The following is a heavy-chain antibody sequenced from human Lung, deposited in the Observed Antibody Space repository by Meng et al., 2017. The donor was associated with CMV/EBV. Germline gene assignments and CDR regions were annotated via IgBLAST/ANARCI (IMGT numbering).Heavy chain of an antibody. Sequence: ASVXVSXKASGYTLTNYYIHWVRQAPGQGLEWMGIINPSDNTTIYAQKFQGRVTMTRDTSTSTVYMELSSLRSDDTALYYCARDLGYSSSWYFQYYYYYGMDVWXQGTXVTVSS. CDR3: ARDLGYSSSWYFQYYYYYGMDV. V-gene: IGHV1-46*01. CDR2: INPSDNTT. J-gene: IGHJ6*02. CDR1: GYTLTNYY. D-gene: IGHD6-13*01.